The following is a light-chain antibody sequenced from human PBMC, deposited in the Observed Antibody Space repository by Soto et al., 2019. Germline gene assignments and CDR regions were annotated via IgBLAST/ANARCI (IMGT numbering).Light chain of an antibody. Sequence: ELVLTQSPGTLSLSPGERATLSCRASHSVSSSYLAWYQQKPGKAPRLLIYGASSRATGIPDRFSGSGSGTDFTLTSSRLEPEDLAVYYCQQYGSSPFTFGPGTKVAIK. V-gene: IGKV3-20*01. CDR1: HSVSSSY. CDR2: GAS. CDR3: QQYGSSPFT. J-gene: IGKJ3*01.